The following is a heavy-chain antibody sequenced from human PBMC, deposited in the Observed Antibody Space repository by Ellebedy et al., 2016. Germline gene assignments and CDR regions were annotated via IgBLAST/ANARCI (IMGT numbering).Heavy chain of an antibody. D-gene: IGHD6-19*01. CDR3: VRGAGWYDY. J-gene: IGHJ4*02. CDR2: VSNSGKT. CDR1: GASVNNHY. Sequence: SETLSLTCSVSGASVNNHYWSWIRQAPEKGLEWIAYVSNSGKTNYNPSLKSRATISVDTSKNQFSLKLHSMTAADTAVYYCVRGAGWYDYWGQGTLVTVSS. V-gene: IGHV4-4*08.